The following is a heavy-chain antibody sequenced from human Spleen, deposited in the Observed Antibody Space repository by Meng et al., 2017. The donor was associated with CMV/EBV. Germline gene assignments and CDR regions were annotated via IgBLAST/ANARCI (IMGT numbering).Heavy chain of an antibody. D-gene: IGHD2-2*01. V-gene: IGHV1-69*17. CDR2: IIAIFGIA. CDR3: VRGGVVGADKFDH. CDR1: GGTFSNYT. Sequence: CKASGGTFSNYTISWVRQAPGQGPEWMGGIIAIFGIANYAQKFQGRLTIIADKSTSTAYMELKSLRSDDTAKYYYVRGGVVGADKFDHWGRETLVTVSS. J-gene: IGHJ4*02.